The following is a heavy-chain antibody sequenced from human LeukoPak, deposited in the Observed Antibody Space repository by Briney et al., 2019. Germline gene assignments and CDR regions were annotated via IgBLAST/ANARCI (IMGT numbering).Heavy chain of an antibody. CDR2: ITHNGST. CDR3: RRVAHSSSWYFFDP. V-gene: IGHV4-34*01. CDR1: GGSFSGYY. D-gene: IGHD6-13*01. J-gene: IGHJ5*02. Sequence: PSETLSFTCAVYGGSFSGYYWSWIRQPPGKGLEWIGEITHNGSTSYNPSLKGRVTISVDTSKNQFSLQLSSVTAADTAVYYCRRVAHSSSWYFFDPWGQGTLVTVSS.